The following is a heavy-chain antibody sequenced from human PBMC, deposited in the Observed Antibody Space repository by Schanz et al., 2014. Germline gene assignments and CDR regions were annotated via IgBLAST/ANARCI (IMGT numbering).Heavy chain of an antibody. CDR3: LRANPTQHVVLPDALRY. D-gene: IGHD2-2*01. CDR1: GYYFGGFG. CDR2: IGAFQGNT. J-gene: IGHJ4*02. Sequence: QVQLVQSGPEVKKPGASMKISCKAFGYYFGGFGISWVRQAPGQGFEWMGWIGAFQGNTKYAQKFQDRVTLTSDTAASTAYRELRSWRPDDTAVYYCLRANPTQHVVLPDALRYWGQGTLVSVSS. V-gene: IGHV1-18*01.